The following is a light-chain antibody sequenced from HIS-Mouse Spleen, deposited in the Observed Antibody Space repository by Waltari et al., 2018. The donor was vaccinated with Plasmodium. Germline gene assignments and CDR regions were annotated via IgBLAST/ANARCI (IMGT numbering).Light chain of an antibody. V-gene: IGLV3-10*01. J-gene: IGLJ3*02. CDR3: YSTDSSGNHRV. CDR2: EDS. Sequence: SYELTQPPSVSVSPGQTARITCSADALPKKYAYWYQQKSGQAPLLVIYEDSKRPSGIPERFSGSSSGTMATLTISGAQVEDEADYYCYSTDSSGNHRVFGGGTKLTVL. CDR1: ALPKKY.